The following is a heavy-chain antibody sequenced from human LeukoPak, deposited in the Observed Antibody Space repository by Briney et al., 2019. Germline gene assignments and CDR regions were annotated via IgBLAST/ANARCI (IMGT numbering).Heavy chain of an antibody. Sequence: GGSLRLSCAASGFTFSNYWMHWVRQAPGKGLVWVSRINSDGSSTNYADSAKGRFTISRDNAKNTLYLQMNSLRAEDTAVYYCATNSFWSGYKWGQGTLVTLSS. CDR3: ATNSFWSGYK. J-gene: IGHJ4*02. CDR1: GFTFSNYW. D-gene: IGHD3-3*01. V-gene: IGHV3-74*01. CDR2: INSDGSST.